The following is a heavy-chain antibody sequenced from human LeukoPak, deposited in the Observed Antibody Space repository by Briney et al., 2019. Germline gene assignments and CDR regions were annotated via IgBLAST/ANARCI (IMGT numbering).Heavy chain of an antibody. V-gene: IGHV3-23*01. D-gene: IGHD5-18*01. J-gene: IGHJ4*02. Sequence: GGSLRLSCAASGFTFSSYAMSWVRQAPGKGLEWVSAISGSGGSTYYADSVRGRFATSRDNSKNTLYLQMNSLRAEDTAVYYCANLNSFKNFDYWGQGTLVTVSS. CDR3: ANLNSFKNFDY. CDR2: ISGSGGST. CDR1: GFTFSSYA.